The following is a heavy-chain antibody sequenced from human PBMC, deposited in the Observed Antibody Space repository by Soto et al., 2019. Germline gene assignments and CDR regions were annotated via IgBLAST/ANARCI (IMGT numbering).Heavy chain of an antibody. CDR1: GFTFSNAW. D-gene: IGHD3-3*01. J-gene: IGHJ4*02. V-gene: IGHV3-15*01. CDR3: TTDLLTIFGVVSG. Sequence: GGSLRLSCAASGFTFSNAWMSWVRQAPGKGLEWVGRIKSKTDGGTTDYAAPVKGRFTISRDDSKNTLYLQMNSLKTEDTAVYYCTTDLLTIFGVVSGWGQGTLVTVSS. CDR2: IKSKTDGGTT.